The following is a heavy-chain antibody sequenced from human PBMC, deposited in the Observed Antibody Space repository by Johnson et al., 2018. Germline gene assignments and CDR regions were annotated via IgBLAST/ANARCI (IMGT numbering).Heavy chain of an antibody. Sequence: VQLVESGAEVKEPGSSVKVSCKASGGTFTGYSIVWVRQAPGQGLEWMGGITPIYGPPNYAQKFQGRVSITAEVSTNIAYMELYSLKSEDTAVYYCAGGMIMVGGVYSVDASDIWGRGTMVTVSS. CDR1: GGTFTGYS. J-gene: IGHJ3*02. CDR2: ITPIYGPP. V-gene: IGHV1-69*01. D-gene: IGHD3-16*01. CDR3: AGGMIMVGGVYSVDASDI.